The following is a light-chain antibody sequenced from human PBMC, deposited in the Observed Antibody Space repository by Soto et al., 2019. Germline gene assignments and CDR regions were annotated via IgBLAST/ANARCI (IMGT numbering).Light chain of an antibody. J-gene: IGKJ4*01. CDR2: GAS. Sequence: EIVLTQSPGTLSLSPGERATLSCRASQSVSSSYLAWYQQKPGQAPRLLIYGASNRATAIPDRFSGSGSATDFTLTISRLEPEDFAVYYCQQYGTSPPLTFGGGTKVDIK. V-gene: IGKV3-20*01. CDR3: QQYGTSPPLT. CDR1: QSVSSSY.